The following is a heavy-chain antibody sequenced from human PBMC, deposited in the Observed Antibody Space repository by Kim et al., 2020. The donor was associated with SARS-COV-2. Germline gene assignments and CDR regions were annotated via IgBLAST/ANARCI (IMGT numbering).Heavy chain of an antibody. CDR1: GFTFSSYA. Sequence: GGSLRLSCAASGFTFSSYAMNWVRQAPGKGLEWVSTISGSGGSTYSADSVKGRFTISRDNSKNTLYLQMNSRRAEDTAIYYCAKRHSSSWYEGSFDYWGQGTLVTVSS. CDR3: AKRHSSSWYEGSFDY. CDR2: ISGSGGST. J-gene: IGHJ4*02. D-gene: IGHD6-13*01. V-gene: IGHV3-23*01.